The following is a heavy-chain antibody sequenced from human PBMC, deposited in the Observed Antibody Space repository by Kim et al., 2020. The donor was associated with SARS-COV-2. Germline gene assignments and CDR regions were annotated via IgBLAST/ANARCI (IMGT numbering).Heavy chain of an antibody. CDR1: GFIFMNYA. J-gene: IGHJ6*02. CDR2: ISGSGGST. V-gene: IGHV3-23*01. Sequence: GGSLRLSCDASGFIFMNYAMTWVRQAPGKGLEWVAAISGSGGSTDYVDSVKGRFTISRDTSKETVYLQMSSLRAEDTAVYFCAKSDGAYYYYYGLDVWG. CDR3: AKSDGAYYYYYGLDV. D-gene: IGHD3-16*01.